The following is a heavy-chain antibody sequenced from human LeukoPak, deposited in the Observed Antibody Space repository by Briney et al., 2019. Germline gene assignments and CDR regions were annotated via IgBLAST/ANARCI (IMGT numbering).Heavy chain of an antibody. D-gene: IGHD1-1*01. CDR1: GFTFSSYA. CDR3: ASTTYNWNDAYYYYGMDV. V-gene: IGHV3-30-3*01. CDR2: ISYDGSNK. Sequence: GRSLRLSCAASGFTFSSYAMHWVRQAPGKGLEWVAVISYDGSNKYYADSVKGRFTISRDNSKNTLYLQMNSLRAEDTAVYYCASTTYNWNDAYYYYGMDVWGKGTTVTVSS. J-gene: IGHJ6*04.